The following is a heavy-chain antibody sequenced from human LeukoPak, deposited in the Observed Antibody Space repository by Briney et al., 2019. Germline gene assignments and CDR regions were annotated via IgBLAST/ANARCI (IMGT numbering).Heavy chain of an antibody. Sequence: SETLSLTCAVYGGSFSGYYWSWIRQPPGKGLEWIGEINHSGSTNYNPSLKSRVTISVDTSKNQFSLKLSSVTAADTAVYYCARASTYYYDSSGYYYGGNNWFDPWGQGTLVTVSS. V-gene: IGHV4-34*01. CDR3: ARASTYYYDSSGYYYGGNNWFDP. J-gene: IGHJ5*02. D-gene: IGHD3-22*01. CDR1: GGSFSGYY. CDR2: INHSGST.